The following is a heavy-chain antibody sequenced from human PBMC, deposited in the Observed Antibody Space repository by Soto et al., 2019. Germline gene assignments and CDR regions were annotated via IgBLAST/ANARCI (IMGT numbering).Heavy chain of an antibody. V-gene: IGHV3-21*01. J-gene: IGHJ6*03. CDR2: ISSSSSYI. D-gene: IGHD3-3*01. CDR3: ARGLEWTNYMDG. Sequence: PGGSLRLSCAASGFTFSSYSMNWFRQAPGKGLEWVSSISSSSSYINYADSLQGRFTISRDKAKNSLYLQMNSLRAEDTAVYYCARGLEWTNYMDGWGKGTKVTVSS. CDR1: GFTFSSYS.